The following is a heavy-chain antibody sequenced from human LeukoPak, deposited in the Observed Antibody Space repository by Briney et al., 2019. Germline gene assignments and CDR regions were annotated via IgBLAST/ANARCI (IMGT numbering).Heavy chain of an antibody. CDR2: IYYSGST. CDR3: ATYIRYCSGGSCYFDY. D-gene: IGHD2-15*01. Sequence: SETLSLTCTVSGGSISSSNYNWGWIRQPPGKGLEWVGSIYYSGSTYYNPSLKSRVTISVDTSKNQFSLKLSSVTAADTAVYYCATYIRYCSGGSCYFDYWGQGTLVTVSS. J-gene: IGHJ4*02. V-gene: IGHV4-39*01. CDR1: GGSISSSNYN.